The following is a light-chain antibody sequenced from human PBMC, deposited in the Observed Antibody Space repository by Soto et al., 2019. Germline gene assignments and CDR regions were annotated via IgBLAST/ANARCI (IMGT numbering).Light chain of an antibody. J-gene: IGKJ4*01. CDR3: QQVNSFPPT. CDR1: QGISIW. V-gene: IGKV1-12*01. CDR2: AAS. Sequence: DIQMAQSPSSVSASVGDRVTISCRASQGISIWLAWYQQKPGKAPKLLVYAASNLQRGVPSRFSGSGSGTHFTLTISSLQPEDFATYCWQQVNSFPPTFGGGPKVEIK.